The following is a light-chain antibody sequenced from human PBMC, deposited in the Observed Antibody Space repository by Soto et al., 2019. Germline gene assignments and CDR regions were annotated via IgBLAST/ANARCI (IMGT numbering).Light chain of an antibody. V-gene: IGKV3-20*01. CDR1: QSISSIY. CDR2: GAS. CDR3: QLYDVSRLT. J-gene: IGKJ4*01. Sequence: EIVLTQSPGTLSLSPGERATLSCRASQSISSIYFAWYQQKPGQAPRLLIYGASRRATGIPDRFSGSGSGTDFTLTISRLEPEDFAVYYCQLYDVSRLTFGGGTKVEIK.